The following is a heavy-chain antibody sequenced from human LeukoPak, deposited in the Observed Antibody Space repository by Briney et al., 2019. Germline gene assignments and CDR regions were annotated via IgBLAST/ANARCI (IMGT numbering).Heavy chain of an antibody. J-gene: IGHJ4*02. CDR3: AKDYYDSSGYYFDY. D-gene: IGHD3-22*01. CDR2: ISGSGGST. V-gene: IGHV3-23*01. CDR1: GFTFSSYA. Sequence: GGSLRLSCAASGFTFSSYAMSWVRQAPGKGLEWVSAISGSGGSTYYADSVKGRFTISRDNSKNTLYLQMNSLRAEDTAVYYRAKDYYDSSGYYFDYWGQGTLVTASS.